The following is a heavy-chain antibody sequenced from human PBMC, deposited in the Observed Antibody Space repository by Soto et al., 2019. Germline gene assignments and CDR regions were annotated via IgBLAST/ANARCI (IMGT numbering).Heavy chain of an antibody. J-gene: IGHJ4*02. V-gene: IGHV1-3*01. Sequence: ASLKVSCKASGYSFSSYAMNWVRQVPGQSLEWMGWINAGNGITKYSQKFQGRVTITRDTSASSVSMELSSLISEDTAMYYCARQGTYNSGWPSDYWGQGTLVTVSS. CDR3: ARQGTYNSGWPSDY. D-gene: IGHD6-19*01. CDR2: INAGNGIT. CDR1: GYSFSSYA.